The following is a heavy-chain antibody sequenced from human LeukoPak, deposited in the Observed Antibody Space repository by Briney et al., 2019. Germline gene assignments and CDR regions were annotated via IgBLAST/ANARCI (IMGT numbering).Heavy chain of an antibody. V-gene: IGHV4-4*09. CDR2: IYTGGNT. D-gene: IGHD3-3*01. CDR3: AKGDFWSAYYTRYYYMDV. J-gene: IGHJ6*03. CDR1: GDSVSSYH. Sequence: SETLSLTCTVSGDSVSSYHWTWIRQSPGQGLEWIGNIYTGGNTNYNPSLESRDTIFLDTSKNQFSLKLTSVNAADTAVYYCAKGDFWSAYYTRYYYMDVWGKGTTVAVSS.